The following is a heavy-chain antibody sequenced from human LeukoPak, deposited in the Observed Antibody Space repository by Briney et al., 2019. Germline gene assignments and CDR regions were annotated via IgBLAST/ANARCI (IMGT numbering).Heavy chain of an antibody. D-gene: IGHD3-10*01. CDR2: IKQDGSEK. CDR3: AGDITGIWFGELLYGSYYYGMDV. CDR1: GFTFTSYW. V-gene: IGHV3-7*01. Sequence: GSLRLSCAASGFTFTSYWMSWVRQAPGKGLEWVANIKQDGSEKYYVDSVKGRFTISRDNAKNSLYLQMNSLRAEDTAVYYCAGDITGIWFGELLYGSYYYGMDVWGQGTTVTVSS. J-gene: IGHJ6*02.